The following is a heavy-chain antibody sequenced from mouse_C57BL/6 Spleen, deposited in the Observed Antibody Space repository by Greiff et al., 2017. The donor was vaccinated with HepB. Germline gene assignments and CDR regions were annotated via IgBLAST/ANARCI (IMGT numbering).Heavy chain of an antibody. V-gene: IGHV1-69*01. CDR2: IDPSDSYT. CDR1: GYTFTSYW. D-gene: IGHD3-2*02. CDR3: ARRLRGAMDY. J-gene: IGHJ4*01. Sequence: QVQLQQPGAELVMPGASVKLSCKASGYTFTSYWMHWVKQRPGQGLEWIGEIDPSDSYTNYNQKFKVKSTLTVDKSSSTAYMQLSSLTSEDSAVYYCARRLRGAMDYWGQGTSVTVSS.